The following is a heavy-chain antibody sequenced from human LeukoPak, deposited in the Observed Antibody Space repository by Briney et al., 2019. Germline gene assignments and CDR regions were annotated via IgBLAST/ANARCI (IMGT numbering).Heavy chain of an antibody. V-gene: IGHV3-33*01. CDR1: GFTFSSYG. CDR2: IWYDGSNK. D-gene: IGHD3-22*01. J-gene: IGHJ2*01. CDR3: ARERAYYYDSSGYFYRYWYFDL. Sequence: TGGSLRLSCAASGFTFSSYGMHWVRQAPGKGLDWVAVIWYDGSNKYYADSVKGRFTISRDNSKNTLYLQMNSLRAEDTAVYYCARERAYYYDSSGYFYRYWYFDLWGRGTLVTVSS.